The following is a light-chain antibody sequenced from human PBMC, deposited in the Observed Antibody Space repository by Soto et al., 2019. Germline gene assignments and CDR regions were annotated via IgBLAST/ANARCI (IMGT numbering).Light chain of an antibody. CDR1: QSVSSS. CDR2: DAS. V-gene: IGKV3-11*01. CDR3: QHRSEWPVS. J-gene: IGKJ5*01. Sequence: EIVLTQSPVTLALSPGERATLSCRASQSVSSSLIWYQQKPGQAPRLLIYDASNRATGIPARFSGSGSGTDFILTISSLEPEDFAIYYCQHRSEWPVSFGQGTRLEIK.